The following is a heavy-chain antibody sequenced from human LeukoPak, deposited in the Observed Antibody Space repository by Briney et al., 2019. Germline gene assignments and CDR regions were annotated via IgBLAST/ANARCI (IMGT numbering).Heavy chain of an antibody. CDR1: GFTFSNFW. D-gene: IGHD2/OR15-2a*01. CDR2: INGDGSST. Sequence: GGSLRLSCAASGFTFSNFWMHWVRQGPGKGLVWVSRINGDGSSTAYADSVKGRFTISRDNAKNTLHLQMNSLRAEDTAMYYCATNIDGWGPGTLVTVSS. CDR3: ATNIDG. J-gene: IGHJ4*02. V-gene: IGHV3-74*01.